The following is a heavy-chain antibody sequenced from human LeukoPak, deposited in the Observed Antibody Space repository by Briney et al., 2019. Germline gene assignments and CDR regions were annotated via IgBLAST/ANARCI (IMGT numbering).Heavy chain of an antibody. Sequence: PGGSLRLSCAASGFTFSSYAMTWVRQAPGKGLEWVSVISGSGKFPSYADSVKGRFPISRDNAKNTLYLQMNSLEAEDTAMYYCAKIANFYDSSGFYGWGQGTLVTVSS. V-gene: IGHV3-23*01. CDR1: GFTFSSYA. D-gene: IGHD3-22*01. CDR2: ISGSGKFP. J-gene: IGHJ4*02. CDR3: AKIANFYDSSGFYG.